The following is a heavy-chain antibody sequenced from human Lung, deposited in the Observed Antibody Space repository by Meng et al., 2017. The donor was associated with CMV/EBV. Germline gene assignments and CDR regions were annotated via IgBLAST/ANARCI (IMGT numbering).Heavy chain of an antibody. J-gene: IGHJ3*01. CDR1: GFTLSNYW. Sequence: GESXKISCAASGFTLSNYWMSWVRQAPGKGLEWVANIKRDGSEKYYVDSVTGRFTISRDNAKNSPYLQMNSLRAEDTAVYYCARVDSSKSGDAVDVWGQGTMVTVSS. V-gene: IGHV3-7*01. CDR2: IKRDGSEK. D-gene: IGHD3-22*01. CDR3: ARVDSSKSGDAVDV.